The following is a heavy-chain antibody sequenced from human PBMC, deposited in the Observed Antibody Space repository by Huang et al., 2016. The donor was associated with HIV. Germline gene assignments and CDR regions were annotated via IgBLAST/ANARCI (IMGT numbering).Heavy chain of an antibody. J-gene: IGHJ4*02. CDR1: GGSFSGYY. V-gene: IGHV4-34*01. CDR2: ITHSGST. Sequence: QVQLHQWGAGLLKPSETLSLTCAVYGGSFSGYYWSWIRQPPGKGLEWIGEITHSGSTNYNPSLKRRVTISEETSKNRFSLKRSSVTASDTAVYYCARSPHYGSGSYYYWGQGTLVTVSS. D-gene: IGHD3-10*01. CDR3: ARSPHYGSGSYYY.